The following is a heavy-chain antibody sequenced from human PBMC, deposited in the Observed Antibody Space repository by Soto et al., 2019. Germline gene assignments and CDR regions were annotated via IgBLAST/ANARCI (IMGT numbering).Heavy chain of an antibody. D-gene: IGHD6-19*01. CDR1: GFTFTSSA. CDR3: AADLDGQCLVR. J-gene: IGHJ4*02. CDR2: IVVGSGNT. Sequence: VKVACKASGFTFTSSAAQWVRQARGQRLEWIGWIVVGSGNTNYAQKFQERVTITRDMSTSTAYMELSSLRSEDTAVYYCAADLDGQCLVRWGQGTLVTVSS. V-gene: IGHV1-58*01.